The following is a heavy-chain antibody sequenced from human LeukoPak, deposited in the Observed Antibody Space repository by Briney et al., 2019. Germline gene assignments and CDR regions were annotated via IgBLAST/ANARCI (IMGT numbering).Heavy chain of an antibody. J-gene: IGHJ5*02. V-gene: IGHV4-39*07. D-gene: IGHD2-2*02. Sequence: SETLSLTCSVSGGSLSGSRFHWDWVRQSPGKGLEWLGSLYSGRSTYQNPSLSSRVTISVDTSKNQFSLKLSSVTAADTAVYYCARLYCSSTSCYNFRGFWFDPWGQGTLVTVSS. CDR1: GGSLSGSRFH. CDR3: ARLYCSSTSCYNFRGFWFDP. CDR2: LYSGRST.